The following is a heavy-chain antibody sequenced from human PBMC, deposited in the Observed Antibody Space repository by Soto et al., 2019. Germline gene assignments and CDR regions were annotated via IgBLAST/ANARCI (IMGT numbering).Heavy chain of an antibody. CDR1: GGTFSSYA. J-gene: IGHJ2*01. D-gene: IGHD6-19*01. Sequence: SVKVSCKASGGTFSSYAISWVRQAPGQGLEWMGGIIPIFGTANYAQKFQGRVTITADESTSTAYMELSSLRSEDTAVYYCAIRIAVADYWYFDLWGRGTLVTVSS. CDR3: AIRIAVADYWYFDL. V-gene: IGHV1-69*13. CDR2: IIPIFGTA.